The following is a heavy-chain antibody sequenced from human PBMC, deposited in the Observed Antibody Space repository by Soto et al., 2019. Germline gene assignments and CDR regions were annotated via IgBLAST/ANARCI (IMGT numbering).Heavy chain of an antibody. V-gene: IGHV4-39*01. D-gene: IGHD2-8*01. Sequence: SETLSLTCSVSGGTVSGDSITTSSFYWGWIRQPPGKGLQWVASIDYSGSTYYNPSLKSRVTISVDTSKTQFFLKLTSVTAAETAVYYCARLLTYWGHGILVTVSS. J-gene: IGHJ4*01. CDR3: ARLLTY. CDR2: IDYSGST. CDR1: GDSITTSSFY.